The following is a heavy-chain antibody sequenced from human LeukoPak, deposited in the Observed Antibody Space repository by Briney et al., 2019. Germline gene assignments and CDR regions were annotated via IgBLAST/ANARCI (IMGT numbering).Heavy chain of an antibody. CDR1: GGSISSYY. V-gene: IGHV4-59*08. D-gene: IGHD4-23*01. CDR2: IYYSGST. CDR3: ARWGTTLVTLIDY. Sequence: SETLSLTCTVSGGSISSYYWSWIRQPPGKGLEWIGYIYYSGSTNYNPSLKSRVTISVDTSKNQFSLKLSSVTAADTAVYYCARWGTTLVTLIDYWGQGALVTVSS. J-gene: IGHJ4*02.